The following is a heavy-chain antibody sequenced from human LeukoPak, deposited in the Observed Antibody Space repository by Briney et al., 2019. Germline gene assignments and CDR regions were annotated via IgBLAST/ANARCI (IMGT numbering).Heavy chain of an antibody. CDR2: INSDGSST. CDR1: GLTFSSQW. D-gene: IGHD2-8*01. CDR3: WLCTNGVWGEDYYYYMDV. J-gene: IGHJ6*03. Sequence: HSGGSLRLSCVASGLTFSSQWMTWVRQAPGKGLVWVSRINSDGSSTSYADSVKGRFTISRDNAKNTLYLQMNSLRAEDTAVYYCWLCTNGVWGEDYYYYMDVWGKGTTVTVSS. V-gene: IGHV3-74*01.